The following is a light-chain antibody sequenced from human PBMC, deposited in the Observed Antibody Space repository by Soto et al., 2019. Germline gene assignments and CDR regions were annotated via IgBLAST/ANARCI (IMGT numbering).Light chain of an antibody. CDR2: GNS. CDR3: QSYARCRRV. J-gene: IGLJ1*01. CDR1: SSNIGAGYD. Sequence: SVLTQPPSVSGAPGQRVTISCTGSSSNIGAGYDVHWYQQLPGTAPKLLIYGNSNRPSGVPDRFSGSKSGTSASLAITGLQVEVEADYSCQSYARCRRVFGTGT. V-gene: IGLV1-40*01.